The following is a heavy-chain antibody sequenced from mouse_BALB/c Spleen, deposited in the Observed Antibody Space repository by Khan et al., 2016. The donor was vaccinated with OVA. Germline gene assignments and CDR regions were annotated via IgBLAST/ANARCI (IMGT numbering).Heavy chain of an antibody. V-gene: IGHV5-6-3*01. D-gene: IGHD2-2*01. J-gene: IGHJ4*01. CDR1: GFTFSSYG. Sequence: EVELVESGGGLVQPGGSLKLSCAASGFTFSSYGMSWVRQTPDKRLELVATINSFGGSTYYPDSVKGRFTISRDNAKNTLYLQMSSLKSEDTARDYGEREGGYNYANDYWGEGTPATVSS. CDR2: INSFGGST. CDR3: EREGGYNYANDY.